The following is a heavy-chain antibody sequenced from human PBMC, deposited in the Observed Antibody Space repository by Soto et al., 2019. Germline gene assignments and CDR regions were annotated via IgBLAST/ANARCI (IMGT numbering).Heavy chain of an antibody. CDR2: IYPYGSET. CDR1: GYSFVTHW. V-gene: IGHV5-51*01. CDR3: ARLSASYPYFNYGMDV. D-gene: IGHD3-16*01. Sequence: GESLKISCEGSGYSFVTHWIGWVRQMPGKGLEWIGIIYPYGSETTYSPAFQGHVTISADKSTNTAYLQWSSLKASDNAIYYCARLSASYPYFNYGMDVWGQGTTVTVSS. J-gene: IGHJ6*02.